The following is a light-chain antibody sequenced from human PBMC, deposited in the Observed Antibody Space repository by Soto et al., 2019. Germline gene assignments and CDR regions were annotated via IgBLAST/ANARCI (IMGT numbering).Light chain of an antibody. CDR3: SSYAGSSNV. V-gene: IGLV2-8*01. CDR2: EVN. J-gene: IGLJ1*01. Sequence: ALAHPPSASGSPGRSVAISCTGTSSDVGGYNYVSWYQQHPGKAPKLMIYEVNKRPSGVPDRFSGSKSGNTASLTVSGLQAEDEADYYCSSYAGSSNVFGTGTKVTVL. CDR1: SSDVGGYNY.